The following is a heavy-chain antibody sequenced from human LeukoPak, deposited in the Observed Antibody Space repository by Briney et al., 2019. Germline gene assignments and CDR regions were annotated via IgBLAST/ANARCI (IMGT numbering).Heavy chain of an antibody. J-gene: IGHJ4*02. CDR3: ARGPIGGNIVVVPAADFDY. V-gene: IGHV4-34*01. D-gene: IGHD2-2*01. CDR2: INHSGST. Sequence: SETLSLTCAVYGWSFSGYYWSWIRQPPGKGLEWIGEINHSGSTNYNPSLKGRVTISVDTSKNQFSLKLSSVTAADTAVYYCARGPIGGNIVVVPAADFDYWGQGTLVTVSS. CDR1: GWSFSGYY.